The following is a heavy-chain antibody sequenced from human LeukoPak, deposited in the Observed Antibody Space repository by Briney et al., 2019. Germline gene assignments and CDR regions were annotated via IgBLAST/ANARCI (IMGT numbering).Heavy chain of an antibody. CDR3: ARDDGSATMGFDS. CDR1: GSTFSRSA. D-gene: IGHD1-26*01. V-gene: IGHV1-69*05. CDR2: VIPILSTT. Sequence: VASVKVSCKASGSTFSRSAISWVRQAPGQGLQWMGGVIPILSTTNYAQRFQDRVSITTDDSTSTSYMEFRSLRSVDTAVYYCARDDGSATMGFDSWGQGTLVTVSS. J-gene: IGHJ4*02.